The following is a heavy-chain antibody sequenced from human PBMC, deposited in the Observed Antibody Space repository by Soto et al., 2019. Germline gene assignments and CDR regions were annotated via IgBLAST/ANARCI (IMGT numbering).Heavy chain of an antibody. CDR1: GGSISSSSYY. D-gene: IGHD3-22*01. J-gene: IGHJ6*02. Sequence: QPQLQESGPGLVKPSETLSLTCTVSGGSISSSSYYWGWIRQPPGKGLEWIGSIYYSGSTYYNPSLKSRVTISVDTSKNQFSLKLSSVTAADTAVYYCARQGTSYYDSSGYYYHYYYGMDVWGQGTTVTVSS. V-gene: IGHV4-39*01. CDR2: IYYSGST. CDR3: ARQGTSYYDSSGYYYHYYYGMDV.